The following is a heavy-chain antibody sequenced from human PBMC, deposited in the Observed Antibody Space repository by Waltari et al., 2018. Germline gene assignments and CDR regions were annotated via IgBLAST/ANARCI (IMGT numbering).Heavy chain of an antibody. D-gene: IGHD6-13*01. CDR1: GYPFTGYY. Sequence: QVQLVQSGAEVKKPGASVKVSCKASGYPFTGYYMHWVRQAPGQGLEWMGRINPNSGGTNYAQKFQGRVTMTRDTSISTAYMELSRLRSDDTAVYYCARENIAAAGTLSYWGQGTLVTVSS. V-gene: IGHV1-2*06. CDR3: ARENIAAAGTLSY. J-gene: IGHJ4*02. CDR2: INPNSGGT.